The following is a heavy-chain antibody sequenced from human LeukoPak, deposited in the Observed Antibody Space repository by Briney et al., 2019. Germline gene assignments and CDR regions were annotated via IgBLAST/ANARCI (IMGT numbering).Heavy chain of an antibody. D-gene: IGHD3-3*01. V-gene: IGHV4-34*01. CDR2: INHSGST. CDR3: ARGHTSVLRFLEWLLFGY. J-gene: IGHJ4*02. Sequence: SETLSLTCAVYGGSFSGYYWSWIRQPPGKGLEWIGEINHSGSTNYNPSLKSRVTISVDTSKNQFSLKLSSVTAADTAVYYCARGHTSVLRFLEWLLFGYWGQGTLVTVSS. CDR1: GGSFSGYY.